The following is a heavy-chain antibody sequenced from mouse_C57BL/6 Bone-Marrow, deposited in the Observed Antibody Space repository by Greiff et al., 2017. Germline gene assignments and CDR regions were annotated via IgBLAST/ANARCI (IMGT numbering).Heavy chain of an antibody. D-gene: IGHD4-1*01. CDR2: IYPSDSET. CDR1: GYTFTSYW. J-gene: IGHJ3*01. V-gene: IGHV1-61*01. Sequence: QVQLQQPGAELVRPGSSVKLSCKASGYTFTSYWMDWVKQRPGQGLEWIGNIYPSDSETHYNQKFKDKATLTVDKSSSTAYMRLSSLTSEDSAVYYCARGELGFAYWGQGTLVTVSA. CDR3: ARGELGFAY.